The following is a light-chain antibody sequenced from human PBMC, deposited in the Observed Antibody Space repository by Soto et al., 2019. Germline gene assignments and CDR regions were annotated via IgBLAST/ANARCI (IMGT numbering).Light chain of an antibody. Sequence: DIQMTQSPFSLSASVGDRGTMRWRASQSISSYLNWYQQKPGKAPKLLIYAASSLQSGVPSRFSGSGSGTDFTLTISSLQPEDFATYYCQQSYSTPLTFGGGTKLDI. V-gene: IGKV1-39*01. CDR2: AAS. J-gene: IGKJ4*01. CDR3: QQSYSTPLT. CDR1: QSISSY.